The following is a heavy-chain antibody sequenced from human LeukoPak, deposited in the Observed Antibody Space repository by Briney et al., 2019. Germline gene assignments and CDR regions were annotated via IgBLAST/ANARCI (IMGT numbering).Heavy chain of an antibody. V-gene: IGHV4-59*01. CDR3: AREDMVRGVFDY. D-gene: IGHD3-10*01. CDR1: GGPPSSYY. J-gene: IGHJ4*02. Sequence: SETLSLTCTVSGGPPSSYYWSWIRQPPGKGLEWIGYIHYSGKADNNPSLESRATISLDTSKNQLSLRLKSVTAADTAVYYCAREDMVRGVFDYWGQGILVTVSS. CDR2: IHYSGKA.